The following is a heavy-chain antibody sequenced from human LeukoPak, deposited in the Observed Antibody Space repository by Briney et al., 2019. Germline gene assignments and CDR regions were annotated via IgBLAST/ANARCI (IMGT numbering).Heavy chain of an antibody. D-gene: IGHD6-19*01. CDR1: GGTFNSSD. V-gene: IGHV1-8*02. Sequence: VASVQVSCKASGGTFNSSDINWVRQATGQGLEWMGWMNPNSGNTGYAQKFQGRVTMTRNTSISTAYMELSSLRSEDTAVYYCARGIAVAGPNWFDPWGQGTLVIVSS. CDR3: ARGIAVAGPNWFDP. CDR2: MNPNSGNT. J-gene: IGHJ5*02.